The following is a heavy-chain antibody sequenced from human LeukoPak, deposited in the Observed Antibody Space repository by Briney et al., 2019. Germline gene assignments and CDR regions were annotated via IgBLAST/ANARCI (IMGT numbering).Heavy chain of an antibody. Sequence: SETLSLTCTVSGGSISSYYWSWIRQPAGKGLVWIGRIYSSGSTSSGSTDYNPSHKSRVTMSVDTSKNQFSLKLSSVTAADTAVYYCARDPNYASWGQGTLVTVSS. CDR1: GGSISSYY. CDR3: ARDPNYAS. CDR2: IYSSGSTSSGST. V-gene: IGHV4-4*07. J-gene: IGHJ4*02.